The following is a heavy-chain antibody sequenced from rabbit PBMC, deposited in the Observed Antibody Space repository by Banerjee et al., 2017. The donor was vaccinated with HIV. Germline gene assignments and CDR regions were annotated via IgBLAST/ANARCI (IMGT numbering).Heavy chain of an antibody. CDR1: GIDFSNYNF. D-gene: IGHD4-1*01. CDR3: ARDLDGVIGWNFGW. Sequence: QEQLEESGGGLVQPGASLTLTCKASGIDFSNYNFMCWVRQAPGKGLEWIACIDSGSRDFTYYASWAKGRFTISKTSSTTVTLQMTSLTGADTATYFCARDLDGVIGWNFGWWGQGTLVTVS. V-gene: IGHV1S45*01. J-gene: IGHJ4*01. CDR2: IDSGSRDFT.